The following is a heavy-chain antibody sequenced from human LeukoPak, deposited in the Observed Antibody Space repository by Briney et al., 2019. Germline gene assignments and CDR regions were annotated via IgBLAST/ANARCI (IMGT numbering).Heavy chain of an antibody. CDR1: GFTFSNAW. V-gene: IGHV3-21*04. Sequence: GGSLRLSCAASGFTFSNAWMSWVRQAPGKGLEWVSSISSSSSYIYYADSVKGRFTISRDNAKNSLYLQMNSLRAEDTAVYYCARDPYQDSSGYYYVRWFDPWGQGTLVTVSS. CDR2: ISSSSSYI. CDR3: ARDPYQDSSGYYYVRWFDP. J-gene: IGHJ5*02. D-gene: IGHD3-22*01.